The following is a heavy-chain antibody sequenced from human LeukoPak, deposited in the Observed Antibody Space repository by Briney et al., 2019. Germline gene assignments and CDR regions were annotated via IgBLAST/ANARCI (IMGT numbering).Heavy chain of an antibody. CDR3: ARDVGDL. CDR1: GFTFSTYW. CDR2: INQGGSEK. Sequence: GGSLRLSCAPSGFTFSTYWMGWVRQAPGKGLEWLANINQGGSEKYYVDSVKGRFTISRDNTKNSLFLQMNSLRAEDTAVYYCARDVGDLWGQGTLVTVSS. D-gene: IGHD2-21*02. V-gene: IGHV3-7*01. J-gene: IGHJ4*02.